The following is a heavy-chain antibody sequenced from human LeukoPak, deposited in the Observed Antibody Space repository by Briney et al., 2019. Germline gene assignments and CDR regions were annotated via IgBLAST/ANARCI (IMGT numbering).Heavy chain of an antibody. Sequence: SETLSLTCTVSGGSISSSSYYWGWIRQPPGKGLEWIGTIYYSGRTSYNSSLKSRVTISVDTSKNQFSLKLSSVTAADTAVYYCARKTDAKSYYPDWGQGTLVTVSS. D-gene: IGHD3-10*01. V-gene: IGHV4-39*07. CDR3: ARKTDAKSYYPD. CDR2: IYYSGRT. CDR1: GGSISSSSYY. J-gene: IGHJ4*02.